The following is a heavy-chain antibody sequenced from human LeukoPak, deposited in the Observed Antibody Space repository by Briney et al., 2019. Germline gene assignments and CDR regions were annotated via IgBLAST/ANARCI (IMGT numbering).Heavy chain of an antibody. Sequence: GGSLRLSCAASGFTLSSYGMHWVRQAPGKGLEWVAVISYDGSNKYYADSVKGRFTISRDNSKNTLYLQMNSLRAEDTAVYYCASRDFWSGYYNYWGQGTLVTVSS. CDR1: GFTLSSYG. J-gene: IGHJ4*02. CDR2: ISYDGSNK. D-gene: IGHD3-3*01. V-gene: IGHV3-30*03. CDR3: ASRDFWSGYYNY.